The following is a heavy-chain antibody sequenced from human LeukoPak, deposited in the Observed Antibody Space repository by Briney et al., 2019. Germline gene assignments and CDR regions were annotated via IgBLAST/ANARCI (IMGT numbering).Heavy chain of an antibody. V-gene: IGHV3-69-1*01. CDR3: ATDYDFWSGRVDY. CDR1: GGSISSSSYY. D-gene: IGHD3-3*01. CDR2: ISSSSVI. J-gene: IGHJ4*02. Sequence: ETLSLTCTVSGGSISSSSYYWGWIRQPPGKGLEWVSYISSSSVISYADSVKGRFTISRDNSKNTLYLQMNSLRAEDTAVYYCATDYDFWSGRVDYWGQGTLVTVSS.